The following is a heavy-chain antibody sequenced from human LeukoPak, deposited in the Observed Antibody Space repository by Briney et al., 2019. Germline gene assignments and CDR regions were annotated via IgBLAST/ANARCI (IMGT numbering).Heavy chain of an antibody. D-gene: IGHD6-13*01. CDR1: GDTISGFS. Sequence: SESLSLTCTVSGDTISGFSWSWIRQPAGKGLEWIGRIYSSGSTNYSPPLRSRVTMSVDTKNQFSLKVTSVTAADTAVYYCARDRAGFFDDWGQGTLVTVSS. V-gene: IGHV4-4*07. CDR2: IYSSGST. CDR3: ARDRAGFFDD. J-gene: IGHJ4*02.